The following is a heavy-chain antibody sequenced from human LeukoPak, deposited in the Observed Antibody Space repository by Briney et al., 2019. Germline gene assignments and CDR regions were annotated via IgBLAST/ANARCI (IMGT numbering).Heavy chain of an antibody. CDR2: INHSGST. Sequence: SEALSLTCAVYGGSFSGYYWSWIRQPPGKGLEWIGEINHSGSTNYNPSLKSRVTISVDTSKNQCSLKLSSVTAADTAVYYCARAPVPDYYGSGSYYKRGYYYYGMDVWGKGTTVTVSS. V-gene: IGHV4-34*01. CDR1: GGSFSGYY. D-gene: IGHD3-10*01. CDR3: ARAPVPDYYGSGSYYKRGYYYYGMDV. J-gene: IGHJ6*04.